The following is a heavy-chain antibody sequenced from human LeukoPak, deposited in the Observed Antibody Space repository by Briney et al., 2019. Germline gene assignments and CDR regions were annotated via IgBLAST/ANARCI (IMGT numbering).Heavy chain of an antibody. CDR3: ARHPLGGDFWSGYYGTFDY. D-gene: IGHD3-3*01. CDR2: IHYSGST. V-gene: IGHV4-39*01. CDR1: GGSIRRTNYY. J-gene: IGHJ4*02. Sequence: PSETLSVICSVSGGSIRRTNYYWGWIRQPPGKGLEWIGRIHYSGSTYNNPSLKSRVTISVDTSKNQFSLKLSSVTAADTAVYYCARHPLGGDFWSGYYGTFDYWGQGTLVTVSS.